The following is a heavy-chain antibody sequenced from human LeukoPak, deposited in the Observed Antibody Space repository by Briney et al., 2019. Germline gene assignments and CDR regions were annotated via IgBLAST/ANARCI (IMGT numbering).Heavy chain of an antibody. D-gene: IGHD6-13*01. CDR2: FYTSGST. J-gene: IGHJ2*01. CDR1: GGSISSNY. Sequence: PSETLSLSCTVSGGSISSNYWSWIRQPAGKGLEWIGRFYTSGSTNYNPSLKSRVTMSVDTSKNQFSLKLNSVTAADTAVYYCARVSSSWYQDWYFDLWGRGTLVTVSS. CDR3: ARVSSSWYQDWYFDL. V-gene: IGHV4-4*07.